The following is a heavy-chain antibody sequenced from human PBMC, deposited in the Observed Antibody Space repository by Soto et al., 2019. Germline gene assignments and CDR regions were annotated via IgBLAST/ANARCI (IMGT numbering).Heavy chain of an antibody. J-gene: IGHJ4*02. Sequence: GGCLRLSCAASGFPFSSYGMHWARQAPGKWLEWVAVISYDGSNKYYADSVKGRFTISRDNSKNTLYLQMNSLRAEATPVYYCAKEESSGWYLRVDYWGQETLVTVSS. CDR2: ISYDGSNK. D-gene: IGHD6-19*01. CDR1: GFPFSSYG. CDR3: AKEESSGWYLRVDY. V-gene: IGHV3-30*18.